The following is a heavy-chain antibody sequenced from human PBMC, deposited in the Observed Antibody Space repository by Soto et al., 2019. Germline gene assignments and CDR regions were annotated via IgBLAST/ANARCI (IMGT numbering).Heavy chain of an antibody. CDR2: ITSSSNYR. Sequence: EVQLVESGGGLVKPGGSLRLSCAASGFTFSSNGMNWVRQAPGKGLEWVSSITSSSNYRYYADSVKGRFTISRDNAKKSLYLQMNSLRVEDTAVYYCARERDIVVAPALDYWGQGTLVTVSS. CDR1: GFTFSSNG. D-gene: IGHD2-2*01. J-gene: IGHJ4*02. CDR3: ARERDIVVAPALDY. V-gene: IGHV3-21*01.